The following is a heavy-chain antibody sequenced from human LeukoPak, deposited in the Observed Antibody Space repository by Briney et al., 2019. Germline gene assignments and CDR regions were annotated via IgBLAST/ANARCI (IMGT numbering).Heavy chain of an antibody. D-gene: IGHD1-1*01. CDR1: GGSISSYY. V-gene: IGHV4-59*01. J-gene: IGHJ3*02. CDR3: ARDPGGLDAFDI. Sequence: PSEALSLTCTVSGGSISSYYWSWIRQPPGKGLEWIGYIYYSGSTNYNPSLKSRVTISVDTSKNQFSLKLSSVTAADTAVYYCARDPGGLDAFDIWGQGTVVTVSS. CDR2: IYYSGST.